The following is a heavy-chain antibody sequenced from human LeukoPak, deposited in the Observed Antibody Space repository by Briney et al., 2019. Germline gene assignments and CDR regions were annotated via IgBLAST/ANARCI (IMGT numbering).Heavy chain of an antibody. V-gene: IGHV4-34*01. Sequence: PSETLSLTCAVYGGSFSGYYWSWIRQPPGKGLEWIGEINHSGSTNYNPSLKSRVTISVDTSKNQFSLKLSSVTAADTAVYYCAREPRYCSSTSCYHYYGMDVWSQGTTVTVSS. CDR3: AREPRYCSSTSCYHYYGMDV. D-gene: IGHD2-2*01. CDR1: GGSFSGYY. J-gene: IGHJ6*02. CDR2: INHSGST.